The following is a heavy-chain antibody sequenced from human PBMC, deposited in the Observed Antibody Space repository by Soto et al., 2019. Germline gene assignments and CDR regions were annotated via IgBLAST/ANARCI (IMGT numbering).Heavy chain of an antibody. CDR2: IYYSGST. D-gene: IGHD4-17*01. CDR3: AILRDFSWFDP. V-gene: IGHV4-59*01. CDR1: GGSISSYY. J-gene: IGHJ5*02. Sequence: SETLSLTCTVSGGSISSYYWSWIRQPPGKGLEWIGYIYYSGSTNYNPSLKSRVTISVDTSKNQFSLKLSSVTAADTAVYYCAILRDFSWFDPWGQGTLVTVSS.